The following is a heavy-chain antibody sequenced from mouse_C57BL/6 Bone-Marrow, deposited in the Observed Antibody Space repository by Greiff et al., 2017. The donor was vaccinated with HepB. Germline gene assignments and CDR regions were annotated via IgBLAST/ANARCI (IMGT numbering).Heavy chain of an antibody. J-gene: IGHJ4*01. Sequence: EVQLQQSGPELVKPGASVKIPCKASGYTFTDYNMDWVKQSHGKSLEWIGDINPNNGGTIYNQKFKGKATLTVDKSSSTAYMELRSLTSEDTAVDYGARITTVVAPEGYDMDYWGQGTSVTVSS. D-gene: IGHD1-1*01. CDR3: ARITTVVAPEGYDMDY. CDR2: INPNNGGT. V-gene: IGHV1-18*01. CDR1: GYTFTDYN.